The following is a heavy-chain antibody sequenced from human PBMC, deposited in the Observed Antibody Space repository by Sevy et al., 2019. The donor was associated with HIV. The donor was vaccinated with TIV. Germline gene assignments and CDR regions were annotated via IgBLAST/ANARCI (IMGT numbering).Heavy chain of an antibody. CDR2: IYYSGST. J-gene: IGHJ4*02. CDR1: GGSMNIYY. D-gene: IGHD1-20*01. CDR3: ARVGFNWNDVDY. V-gene: IGHV4-59*01. Sequence: SETSLTCTVSGGSMNIYYWSWIRQPPGKGLEWIGYIYYSGSTNYNPSLKSRVTISVDTSKNQFSLKLRSVTAAETAVYYCARVGFNWNDVDYWGQGTLVTVSS.